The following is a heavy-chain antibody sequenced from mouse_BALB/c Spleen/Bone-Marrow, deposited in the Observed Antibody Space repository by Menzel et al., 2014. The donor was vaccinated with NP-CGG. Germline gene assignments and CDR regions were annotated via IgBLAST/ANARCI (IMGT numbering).Heavy chain of an antibody. CDR3: ARSRVPYFALDY. CDR2: IYPVSGNA. V-gene: IGHV1-77*01. CDR1: GFTFTDYV. Sequence: VKLMESRPELVKAGASVKMSCTASGFTFTDYVINWVKQRTGQCLECIGEIYPVSGNAYYNEKFKAKATLTADKSCNSVHMQLSSLTSEDSVVYCCARSRVPYFALDYWGQGTSVTVSS. J-gene: IGHJ4*01.